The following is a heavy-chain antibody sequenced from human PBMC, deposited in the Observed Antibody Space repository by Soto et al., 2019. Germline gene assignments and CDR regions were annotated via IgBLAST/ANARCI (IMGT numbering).Heavy chain of an antibody. J-gene: IGHJ5*02. CDR1: GGSISSYS. Sequence: SETLSLTCTVSGGSISSYSWSWIRQPPGKGLEWIGYIYYSGSTNYNPSLKSRVTISVDTSKNQFSLKLSSVTAADTAVYYCARGGALRDTNWFDPWGQGTLVTVS. CDR3: ARGGALRDTNWFDP. D-gene: IGHD5-18*01. V-gene: IGHV4-59*01. CDR2: IYYSGST.